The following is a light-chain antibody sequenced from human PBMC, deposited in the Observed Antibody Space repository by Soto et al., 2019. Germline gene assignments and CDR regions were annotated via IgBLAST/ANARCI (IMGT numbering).Light chain of an antibody. V-gene: IGKV1-39*01. CDR1: ESIRSS. J-gene: IGKJ2*01. CDR3: QQSYNTLPFT. CDR2: AAS. Sequence: DIQMTQSPSSLSASVGDRVTITCRAGESIRSSLNWYQQKPGKAPKPLVYAASSLQSGVPSRFSGSGSGTDFTLSISNLQPDDFATYYCQQSYNTLPFTFGQGTKVDIK.